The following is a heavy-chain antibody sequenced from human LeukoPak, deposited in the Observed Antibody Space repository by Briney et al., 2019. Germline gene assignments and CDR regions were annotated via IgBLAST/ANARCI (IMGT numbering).Heavy chain of an antibody. J-gene: IGHJ4*02. Sequence: SETLSLTCTVSGGSISSYYWSWIRQPPGKGLEWIGYIYYSGSTNYNPSLKSRVTISVDTSKNQFSLKLSSVTAADTAVHYCARHGAAGTGYYFDYWGQGTLLTVSS. V-gene: IGHV4-59*08. CDR3: ARHGAAGTGYYFDY. D-gene: IGHD6-13*01. CDR1: GGSISSYY. CDR2: IYYSGST.